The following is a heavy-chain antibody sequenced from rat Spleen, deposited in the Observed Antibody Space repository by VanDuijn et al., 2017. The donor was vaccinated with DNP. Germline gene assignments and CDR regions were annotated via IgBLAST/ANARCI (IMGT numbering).Heavy chain of an antibody. D-gene: IGHD1-4*01. V-gene: IGHV1-43*01. CDR2: INMGSGGT. J-gene: IGHJ4*01. Sequence: QVQLQQSGAELAKPGSSVKISCKASGYTFTTYYMSWIKQTTRQGLEFIGYINMGSGGTNYNEKFKGKATLTVDKSSSTAFMQLSSLTPDDSAVYYCARRAPTRDYAMDAWGQGTSVTVSS. CDR3: ARRAPTRDYAMDA. CDR1: GYTFTTYY.